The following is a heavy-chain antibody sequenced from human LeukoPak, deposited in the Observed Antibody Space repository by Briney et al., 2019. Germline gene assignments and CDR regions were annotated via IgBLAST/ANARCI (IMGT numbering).Heavy chain of an antibody. Sequence: PSETLSLTCTVSGGSISSSSYYWGWIRQPPGKGLEWIGSIYYSGSTYYNPSLRSRVTISVDTSKSQFSLELGSVTAADTAVYYCATTPVPATAGGPFESWGQGTLVTVSS. D-gene: IGHD2-2*01. J-gene: IGHJ4*02. V-gene: IGHV4-39*01. CDR2: IYYSGST. CDR3: ATTPVPATAGGPFES. CDR1: GGSISSSSYY.